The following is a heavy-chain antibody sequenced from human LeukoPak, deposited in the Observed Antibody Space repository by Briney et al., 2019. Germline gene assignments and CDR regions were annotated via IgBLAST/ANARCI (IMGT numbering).Heavy chain of an antibody. CDR1: GFIFRDYD. J-gene: IGHJ4*02. Sequence: PWGSLRLSCAASGFIFRDYDMTWIRQAPGKGLEWISYINTSSSTIYYEDPVKGRFTISRDNAKNSLFLQMNNLRAEDTAVYYFARDRGTCTPWGQGTLVTVSS. D-gene: IGHD2-15*01. CDR3: ARDRGTCTP. V-gene: IGHV3-11*01. CDR2: INTSSSTI.